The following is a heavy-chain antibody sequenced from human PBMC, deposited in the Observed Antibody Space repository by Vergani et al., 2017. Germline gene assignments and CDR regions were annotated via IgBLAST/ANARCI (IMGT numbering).Heavy chain of an antibody. CDR1: GGSISSYY. Sequence: QVQLQESGPGLVKPSETLSLTCTVSGGSISSYYWSWIRQPPGKGLEWIGYIYYSGSTNYNPSLKSRVTISVDTSKNQFPLKLSSVTAADTAVYYCARGVAARPYFDYWGQGTLVTVSS. CDR2: IYYSGST. CDR3: ARGVAARPYFDY. D-gene: IGHD6-6*01. J-gene: IGHJ4*02. V-gene: IGHV4-59*01.